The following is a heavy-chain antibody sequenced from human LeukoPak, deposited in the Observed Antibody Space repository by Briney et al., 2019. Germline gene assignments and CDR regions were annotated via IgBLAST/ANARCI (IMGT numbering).Heavy chain of an antibody. D-gene: IGHD2-21*02. CDR3: ARFRMGGVVVTATPHPSRDGYNPGY. J-gene: IGHJ4*02. Sequence: SETLSLTCTVSGGSISSSSYYWGWLRQPPGKGLEWIGSIYYSGSTYYNPSLKSRVTISVDTSKNQFSLKLSSVTAADTAVYYCARFRMGGVVVTATPHPSRDGYNPGYWGQGTLVTVSS. CDR2: IYYSGST. CDR1: GGSISSSSYY. V-gene: IGHV4-39*01.